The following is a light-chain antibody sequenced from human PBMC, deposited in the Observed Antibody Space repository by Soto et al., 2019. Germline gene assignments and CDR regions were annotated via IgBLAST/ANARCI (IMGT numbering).Light chain of an antibody. CDR2: KAS. CDR3: QQYNSYSRT. J-gene: IGKJ1*01. Sequence: DIPMTQSPSTLSASVGDRVTITCRASQSISSWLAWYQQKPGKAPKLLIYKASSLECGVPSRFSGSGSGTEFTLTISSLQPDDFATYYCQQYNSYSRTFGQGTKVEIK. CDR1: QSISSW. V-gene: IGKV1-5*03.